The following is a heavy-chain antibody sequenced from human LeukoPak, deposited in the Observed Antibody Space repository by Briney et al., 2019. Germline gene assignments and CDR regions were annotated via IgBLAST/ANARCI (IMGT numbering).Heavy chain of an antibody. CDR1: GYTFTSYD. CDR3: ARDLRPQYYYYYAMDV. D-gene: IGHD2/OR15-2a*01. CDR2: MNPNSGNT. V-gene: IGHV1-8*01. Sequence: GASGKVSCKASGYTFTSYDINWVRQATGQRLEWMGWMNPNSGNTGYAQKFQGRVTVTRDTSASTAYMELSSLKSEDTAVYYCARDLRPQYYYYYAMDVWGQGTTVTVSS. J-gene: IGHJ6*02.